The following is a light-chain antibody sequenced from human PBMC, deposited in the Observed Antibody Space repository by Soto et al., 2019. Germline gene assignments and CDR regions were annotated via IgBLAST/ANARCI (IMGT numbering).Light chain of an antibody. V-gene: IGLV1-40*01. Sequence: QSVLTQPPSVSGAPGQRVTISCTGSSSNIGAGYVHWYQQLPGTAPKLLTYGNSNRPSGVPDRFSGSKSGTSASLAITGLQAEDEADYHCQSYDSSLSGSVFGGGTKLTVL. CDR1: SSNIGAGYV. CDR2: GNS. CDR3: QSYDSSLSGSV. J-gene: IGLJ3*02.